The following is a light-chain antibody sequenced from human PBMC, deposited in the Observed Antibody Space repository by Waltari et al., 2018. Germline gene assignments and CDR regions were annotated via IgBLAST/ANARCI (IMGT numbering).Light chain of an antibody. CDR1: QSVLYSSNNKNY. Sequence: DIVMTQSPDSLAVFLGERATINCKSSQSVLYSSNNKNYLAWYQQRPGQPPKLLIYWASTRESGVPDRFSGSGSGTDFTLTISSLQAEDVAVYYCQQYYNVPGTFGQGTKVEIK. V-gene: IGKV4-1*01. CDR3: QQYYNVPGT. CDR2: WAS. J-gene: IGKJ1*01.